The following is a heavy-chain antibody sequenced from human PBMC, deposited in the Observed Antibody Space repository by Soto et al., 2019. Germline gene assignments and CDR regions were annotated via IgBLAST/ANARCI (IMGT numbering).Heavy chain of an antibody. V-gene: IGHV4-30-4*01. CDR3: VGTGTTDDF. J-gene: IGHJ1*01. CDR2: IFYSGDT. D-gene: IGHD1-7*01. CDR1: GASVNTGDYY. Sequence: VQLQGSGPGLVKPSQTLSLTCTVSGASVNTGDYYWSYIRQSPGKGLEWLGYIFYSGDTYYNPSLKSRATISLNTSRYQISLTLTSVTDADTAVDFCVGTGTTDDFWGQGTLVTVSS.